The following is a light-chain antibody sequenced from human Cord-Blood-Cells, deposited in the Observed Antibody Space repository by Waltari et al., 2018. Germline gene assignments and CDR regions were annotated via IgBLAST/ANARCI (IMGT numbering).Light chain of an antibody. J-gene: IGKJ1*01. V-gene: IGKV1-39*01. CDR1: QSISSY. CDR2: AAS. Sequence: DIQMTQSPSSLSASVGDRVTITCRASQSISSYLNWYQQKPGKAPKLLIYAASSLQSGVPSRFSGSGSVTDFTLTISSLQPEDFATYYCQQSYSTARWTFGQGTKVEIK. CDR3: QQSYSTARWT.